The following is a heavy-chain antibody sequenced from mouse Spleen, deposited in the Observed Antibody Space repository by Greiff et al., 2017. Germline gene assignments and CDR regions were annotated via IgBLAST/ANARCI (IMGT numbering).Heavy chain of an antibody. CDR3: AYGNGPYYAMDY. D-gene: IGHD2-1*01. Sequence: QVQLQQPGAELVMPGASVKLSCKASGYTFTSYWMHWVKQRPGQGLEWIGEIDPSDSYTNYNQKFKGKATLTVDKSSSTAYMQLSSLTSEDSAVYYCAYGNGPYYAMDYWGQGTSVTVSS. J-gene: IGHJ4*01. V-gene: IGHV1-69*01. CDR2: IDPSDSYT. CDR1: GYTFTSYW.